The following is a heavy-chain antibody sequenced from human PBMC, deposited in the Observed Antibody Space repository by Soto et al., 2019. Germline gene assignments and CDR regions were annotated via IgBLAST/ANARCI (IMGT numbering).Heavy chain of an antibody. V-gene: IGHV3-21*01. CDR1: GFTFSSST. J-gene: IGHJ4*02. D-gene: IGHD4-17*01. CDR3: ASGSYGDYSD. Sequence: PGGSLRLSCAASGFTFSSSTMNWVRQAPGKGLEWVSSISSDSVWIYYAASVKGRFTISRDNAKNSLSLQMSSLRAEDTAVYYCASGSYGDYSDWGQGTLVTVSS. CDR2: ISSDSVWI.